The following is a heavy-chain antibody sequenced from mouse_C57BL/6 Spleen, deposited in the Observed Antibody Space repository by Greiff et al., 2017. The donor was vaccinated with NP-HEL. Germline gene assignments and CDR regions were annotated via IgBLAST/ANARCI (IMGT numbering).Heavy chain of an antibody. D-gene: IGHD1-1*01. CDR2: IYPGDGDT. CDR3: ARSDYGSSGAY. CDR1: GYAFSSSW. J-gene: IGHJ3*01. V-gene: IGHV1-82*01. Sequence: QVQLQQSGPELVKPGASVKISCKASGYAFSSSWMNWVKQRPGKGLEWIGRIYPGDGDTNYNGKFKGKATLTADKSSSTAYMQLSSLTSEDSAVYYCARSDYGSSGAYWGQGTLVTVSA.